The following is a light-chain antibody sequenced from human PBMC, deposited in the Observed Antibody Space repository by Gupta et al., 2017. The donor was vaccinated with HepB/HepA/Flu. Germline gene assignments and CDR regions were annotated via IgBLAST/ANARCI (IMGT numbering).Light chain of an antibody. CDR2: WAS. V-gene: IGKV4-1*01. J-gene: IGKJ1*01. Sequence: DIVMTQSPDSLPVSLGERATINCKSSQSVLSSSNSKNYLAWYQQKPGQPPRLLIYWASTRESGVPDRFSGSGSGTDFTLTISSLQAEDGAVYYCQQYSSTPRTFGQGTKVEIK. CDR1: QSVLSSSNSKNY. CDR3: QQYSSTPRT.